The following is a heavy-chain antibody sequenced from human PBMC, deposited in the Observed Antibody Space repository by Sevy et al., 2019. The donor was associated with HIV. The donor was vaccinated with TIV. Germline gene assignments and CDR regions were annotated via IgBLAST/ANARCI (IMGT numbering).Heavy chain of an antibody. Sequence: GSLRLSCVASGLTVGSLSINWVRQAPGKGLEWVSLIYSAGTTFYSDSVKGRFTISRDNSNNTLDLQMNSLRAEDTAIYYCARIKGASSSYAMDVWGQGTKVTVSS. CDR3: ARIKGASSSYAMDV. V-gene: IGHV3-53*01. CDR1: GLTVGSLS. D-gene: IGHD2-2*01. J-gene: IGHJ6*02. CDR2: IYSAGTT.